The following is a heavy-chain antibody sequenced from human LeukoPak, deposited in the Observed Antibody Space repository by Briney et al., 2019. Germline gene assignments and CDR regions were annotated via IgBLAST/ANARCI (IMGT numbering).Heavy chain of an antibody. D-gene: IGHD3-10*01. V-gene: IGHV3-30-3*01. J-gene: IGHJ6*02. CDR2: ISYAGSNN. CDR3: ARAAHTTYVLGRYYYYAMDV. CDR1: GFTFSSYT. Sequence: GGSLRLSCAASGFTFSSYTMDWVRQAPGKGLEWVGRISYAGSNNYYADSVKGRFTISSDNPKNTLYLQMDSLRAEDTAEYYSARAAHTTYVLGRYYYYAMDVWGQGTTVTVSS.